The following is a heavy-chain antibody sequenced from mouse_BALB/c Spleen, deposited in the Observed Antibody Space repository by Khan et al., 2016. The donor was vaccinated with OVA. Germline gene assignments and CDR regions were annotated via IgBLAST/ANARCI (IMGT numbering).Heavy chain of an antibody. CDR3: TRINRIDYDY. CDR2: INPHIGET. J-gene: IGHJ2*01. D-gene: IGHD6-1*01. V-gene: IGHV1-20*01. Sequence: VQLKQSGPELVRPGASVKISCTASGYSFTGYFMNWVMQSHGKSLEWIGRINPHIGETFYNQRFKDKATLTVDESSSTAHMELRSLTSEDSAGLYCTRINRIDYDYWGQGTILTVSS. CDR1: GYSFTGYF.